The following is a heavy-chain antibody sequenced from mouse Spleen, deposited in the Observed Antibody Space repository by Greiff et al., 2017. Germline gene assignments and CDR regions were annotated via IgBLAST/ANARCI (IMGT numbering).Heavy chain of an antibody. D-gene: IGHD2-5*01. CDR2: IDPSDSYT. CDR1: GYTFTSYW. Sequence: QVQLQQPGAELVKPGASVKLSCKASGYTFTSYWMHWVKQRPGQGLEWIGEIDPSDSYTNYNQKFKGKATLTVDKSSSTAYMQLSSLTSEDSAVYYCARTGSNFFDYWGQGTTLTVSS. J-gene: IGHJ2*01. V-gene: IGHV1-69*02. CDR3: ARTGSNFFDY.